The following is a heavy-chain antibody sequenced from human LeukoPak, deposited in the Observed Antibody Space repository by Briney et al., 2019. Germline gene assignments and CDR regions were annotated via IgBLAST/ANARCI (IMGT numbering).Heavy chain of an antibody. Sequence: ASVKVSCKASGYTFTGYYMHWVRQAPGQGLEWMGWINPNSGGTNYAQKFQGRVTMTRDTSISTAYMELSRLRSDDTAVYYCARDWSTYYDILTGYYSGHNWFDPWGQGTLVTVSS. D-gene: IGHD3-9*01. V-gene: IGHV1-2*02. CDR1: GYTFTGYY. CDR2: INPNSGGT. CDR3: ARDWSTYYDILTGYYSGHNWFDP. J-gene: IGHJ5*02.